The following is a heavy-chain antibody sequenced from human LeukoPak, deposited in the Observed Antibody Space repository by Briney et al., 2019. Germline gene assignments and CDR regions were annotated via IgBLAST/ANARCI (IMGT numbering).Heavy chain of an antibody. CDR2: ISWDGKNK. Sequence: GGSLRLSCAASGFTFSRYVMHWIRQAPGKGLEWVAVISWDGKNKYYADSVKGRFTISRDNAKNSLYLQMNSLRVEDTAVYYCARESWSFDYWGQGTLVTVSS. D-gene: IGHD6-13*01. CDR3: ARESWSFDY. V-gene: IGHV3-30*04. CDR1: GFTFSRYV. J-gene: IGHJ4*02.